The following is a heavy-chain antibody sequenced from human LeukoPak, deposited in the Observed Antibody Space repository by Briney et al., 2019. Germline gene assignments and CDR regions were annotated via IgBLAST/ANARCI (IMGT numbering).Heavy chain of an antibody. J-gene: IGHJ6*02. CDR3: ARGGWTGRDGWDV. D-gene: IGHD5-24*01. V-gene: IGHV3-11*01. Sequence: GGSLTLSCAASGFTFSDYYMSWIRQPPGKGLDWVSYISSIGSTIYYADSVKGRFTISRENAKNSLYLQMNSLRAEDTGVYYCARGGWTGRDGWDVWGQGTTVTVSS. CDR1: GFTFSDYY. CDR2: ISSIGSTI.